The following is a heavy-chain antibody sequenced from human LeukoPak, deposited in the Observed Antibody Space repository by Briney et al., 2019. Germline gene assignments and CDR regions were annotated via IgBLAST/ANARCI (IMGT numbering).Heavy chain of an antibody. CDR2: ISNNSGRT. CDR3: AKESRQWLGGNYDY. V-gene: IGHV3-23*01. CDR1: GFTFSSCA. J-gene: IGHJ4*02. D-gene: IGHD6-19*01. Sequence: PGGSLRLSCAASGFTFSSCAMTWVRQAPGKGLEWVSGISNNSGRTRYADSVKGRFTISRDNSENTLYLQMNSLTSEDTAVYYCAKESRQWLGGNYDYWGQGTLVTVS.